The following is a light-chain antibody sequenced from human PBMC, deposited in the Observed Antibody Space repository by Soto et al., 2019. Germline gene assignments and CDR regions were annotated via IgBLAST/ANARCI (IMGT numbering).Light chain of an antibody. CDR3: QQYGSPPIT. J-gene: IGKJ5*01. Sequence: EIVMTQSPATLSVSPGERATLSCRASQSVNINLAWYQQKPGQPPRLLIHGASSRASGIPDRFSGSGSGTDFTLTISSLEPEDSAVYYCQQYGSPPITFGQGTRLEIK. CDR1: QSVNIN. V-gene: IGKV3-20*01. CDR2: GAS.